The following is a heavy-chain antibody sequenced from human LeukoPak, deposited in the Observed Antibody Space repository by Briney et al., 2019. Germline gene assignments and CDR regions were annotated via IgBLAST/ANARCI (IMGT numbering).Heavy chain of an antibody. D-gene: IGHD3-22*01. CDR1: GGTFSSYA. V-gene: IGHV1-69*04. CDR2: IIPILGIA. CDR3: ARGYYDSSGYWDDAFDI. J-gene: IGHJ3*02. Sequence: SVKVSCKASGGTFSSYAISWVRQAPGQGLEWMGRIIPILGIANYAQKFQGRVTITADKSTSTAYMELSSLRSEDTAVYYCARGYYDSSGYWDDAFDIWGQGTMVTVSS.